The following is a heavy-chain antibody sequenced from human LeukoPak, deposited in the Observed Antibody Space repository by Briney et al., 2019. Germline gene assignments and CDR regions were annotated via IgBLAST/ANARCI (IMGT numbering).Heavy chain of an antibody. D-gene: IGHD1-26*01. Sequence: SETLSLTCAVSGGSISTCYWSWIRQPPGKGLEWIGYIHYTGNTNYNPSLKSRVTISLDTSKNQFSLKLSSVTAADTAVYYCAREGTGASRWFDPWGQGTLVTVSS. J-gene: IGHJ5*02. V-gene: IGHV4-59*01. CDR1: GGSISTCY. CDR3: AREGTGASRWFDP. CDR2: IHYTGNT.